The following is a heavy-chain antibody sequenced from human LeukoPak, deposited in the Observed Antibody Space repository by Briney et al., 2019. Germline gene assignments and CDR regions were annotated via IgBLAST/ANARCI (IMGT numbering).Heavy chain of an antibody. CDR3: AREVRSWFDP. CDR2: IYYSGST. J-gene: IGHJ5*02. V-gene: IGHV4-39*02. CDR1: GDSISSSKNY. Sequence: SETLSLTCTVSGDSISSSKNYWGWVRQPPGQGLEWVASIYYSGSTYYNPSLHGRASISVDTSNNQFSLKLSSVTAADTAVYYCAREVRSWFDPWGQGTLVTVSS. D-gene: IGHD3-10*01.